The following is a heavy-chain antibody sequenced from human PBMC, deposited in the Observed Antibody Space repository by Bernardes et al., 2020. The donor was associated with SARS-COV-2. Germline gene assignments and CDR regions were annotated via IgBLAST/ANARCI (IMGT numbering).Heavy chain of an antibody. CDR2: IKEDGSEK. V-gene: IGHV3-7*04. CDR1: GFTSSRSL. D-gene: IGHD3-10*01. CDR3: ARYGSGRRFDP. Sequence: RGSLRLSCVGYGFTSSRSLMSWIREAPGKGLDWVGNIKEDGSEKYYAVTVKDRFTNSRDNAKNSLYLQMNSLSAEDTAMYYCARYGSGRRFDPCGQETLVTVS. J-gene: IGHJ5*02.